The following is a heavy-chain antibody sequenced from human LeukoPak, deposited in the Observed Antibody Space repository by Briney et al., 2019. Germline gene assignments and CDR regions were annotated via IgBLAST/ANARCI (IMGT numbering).Heavy chain of an antibody. CDR3: AKENAGFDY. CDR1: GGSISRSSHY. CDR2: IYYSGST. V-gene: IGHV4-39*02. Sequence: SETLSLTCTVSGGSISRSSHYWGWIRQPPGKGLEWIGSIYYSGSTYYNPSLKSRVTISVDTSKNQLSLQLNSVTPEDTAVYYCAKENAGFDYWGQGTLVTVSS. J-gene: IGHJ4*02.